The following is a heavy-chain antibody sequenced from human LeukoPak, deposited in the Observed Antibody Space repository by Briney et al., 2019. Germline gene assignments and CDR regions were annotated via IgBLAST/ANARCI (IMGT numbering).Heavy chain of an antibody. CDR2: INPSGGST. CDR3: ARDRAEYSSSSHLPHY. V-gene: IGHV1-46*01. CDR1: GYTFTSYY. D-gene: IGHD6-6*01. Sequence: ASVKVSCKASGYTFTSYYMHWVRQAPGQGLEWMGIINPSGGSTSYAQKFQGRVTMTRDTSTSTVYMELSSLRSEDTAVYYCARDRAEYSSSSHLPHYWGQGTLVTVSS. J-gene: IGHJ4*02.